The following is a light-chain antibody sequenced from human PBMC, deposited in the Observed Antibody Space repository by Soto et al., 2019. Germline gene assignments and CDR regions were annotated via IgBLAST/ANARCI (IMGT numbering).Light chain of an antibody. V-gene: IGLV2-14*01. CDR1: SSDVCGYNY. J-gene: IGLJ1*01. CDR3: SSYTSSSPLRYV. Sequence: QSVLTQPASVSGSPGQSITISCTGTSSDVCGYNYVSWYQQHPGKAPKLMIYDVSNRPSGVSNRFSGSKSGNTASLTISGLQAEDEADYYCSSYTSSSPLRYVFGTGTKVTVL. CDR2: DVS.